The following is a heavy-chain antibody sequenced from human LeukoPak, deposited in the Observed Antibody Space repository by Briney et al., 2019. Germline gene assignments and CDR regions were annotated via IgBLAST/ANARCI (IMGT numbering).Heavy chain of an antibody. D-gene: IGHD6-19*01. CDR2: VSDSGSGT. V-gene: IGHV3-23*01. CDR1: GFTFSTYA. Sequence: AGGSLRLSCAASGFTFSTYAMSWVRQAPGRGLEWVSAVSDSGSGTYYADSVKGRFTISRDNSKNTLYLQMTSLRAEDTALYYCAKGKGSSGWYDWGQGTLVTVSS. J-gene: IGHJ4*02. CDR3: AKGKGSSGWYD.